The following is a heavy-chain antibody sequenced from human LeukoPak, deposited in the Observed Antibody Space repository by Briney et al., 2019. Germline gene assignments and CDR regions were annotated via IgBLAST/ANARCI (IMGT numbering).Heavy chain of an antibody. J-gene: IGHJ3*02. CDR1: GFTFSNYW. Sequence: GGSLRLSCAASGFTFSNYWMSWVRQAPGKGLEWVSAISGSGGSTYYADSVKGRFTISRDNSKNTLYLQMNSLRAEDTAVYYCAKDLEAGTPLFSFDIWGQGTMVTVSS. CDR3: AKDLEAGTPLFSFDI. D-gene: IGHD1-1*01. V-gene: IGHV3-23*01. CDR2: ISGSGGST.